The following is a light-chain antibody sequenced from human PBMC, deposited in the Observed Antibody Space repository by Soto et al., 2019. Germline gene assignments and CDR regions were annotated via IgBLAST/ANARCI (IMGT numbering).Light chain of an antibody. V-gene: IGKV2-30*02. Sequence: DVVMTQSPLSLPVTLGQPASISCRSSQSLVHSDGNTYLNWFQQRPGQSPRRLIYKVSTRDSGVPDRFGGSGSGTDFTLKISRVEAEDVGIYFCMQGTLWPVTFGQGTKLEIK. CDR2: KVS. CDR3: MQGTLWPVT. J-gene: IGKJ2*01. CDR1: QSLVHSDGNTY.